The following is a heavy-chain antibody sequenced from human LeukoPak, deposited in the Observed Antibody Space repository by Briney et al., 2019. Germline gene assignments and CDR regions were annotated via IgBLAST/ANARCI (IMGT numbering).Heavy chain of an antibody. CDR1: GGSISSYY. V-gene: IGHV4-59*01. Sequence: SETLSLPCTVSGGSISSYYWSCIRQPPGKGLEWIGYIYYSGSTNYNPSLKSRVTISVDTTKNQFSLKLSSVTAADTAVYYCARDRAVAGLDYWGQGTLVTVSS. J-gene: IGHJ4*02. CDR2: IYYSGST. D-gene: IGHD6-19*01. CDR3: ARDRAVAGLDY.